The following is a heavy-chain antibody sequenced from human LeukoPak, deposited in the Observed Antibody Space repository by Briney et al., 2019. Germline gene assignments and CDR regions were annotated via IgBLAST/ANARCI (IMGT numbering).Heavy chain of an antibody. CDR1: GFTFSSYE. CDR2: ISSSGSTI. D-gene: IGHD6-13*01. J-gene: IGHJ4*02. Sequence: QSGGSLRLSCAASGFTFSSYEMNWVRQAPGKGLEWVSYISSSGSTIYYADSVKGRFTISRDNAKNSLYLQMNSLRAEDTAVYYCARDPDTLAAADYFDYWGQGTLVTVSS. V-gene: IGHV3-48*03. CDR3: ARDPDTLAAADYFDY.